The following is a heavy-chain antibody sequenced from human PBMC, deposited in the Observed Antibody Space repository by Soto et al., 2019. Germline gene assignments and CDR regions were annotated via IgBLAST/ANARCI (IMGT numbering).Heavy chain of an antibody. Sequence: QVQLLQSGAEVKKPGASVKVSCKASGYTFTSFYMHWVRQAPGQGLEWMGIINPCGGSTNYAQKFQGRVTMTRDTSTSTVYMELSSLSSGDTAVYYCTRDLQSDYDFWGQGTLVTVSS. D-gene: IGHD4-17*01. CDR3: TRDLQSDYDF. J-gene: IGHJ4*02. CDR2: INPCGGST. CDR1: GYTFTSFY. V-gene: IGHV1-46*03.